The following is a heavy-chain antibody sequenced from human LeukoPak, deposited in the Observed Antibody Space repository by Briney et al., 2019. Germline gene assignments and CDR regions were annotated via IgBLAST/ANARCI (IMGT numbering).Heavy chain of an antibody. V-gene: IGHV1-2*02. CDR1: GYTFTGYY. CDR2: INPNSGGT. D-gene: IGHD4-17*01. J-gene: IGHJ4*02. CDR3: ARDNAGDDYGYFPDY. Sequence: GASVKVSCKASGYTFTGYYMHWVRQAPGQGLERMGWINPNSGGTNYAQKFQGRVTMTRDTSISTAYMELSRLRSDDTAVYYCARDNAGDDYGYFPDYWGQGTLVTVSS.